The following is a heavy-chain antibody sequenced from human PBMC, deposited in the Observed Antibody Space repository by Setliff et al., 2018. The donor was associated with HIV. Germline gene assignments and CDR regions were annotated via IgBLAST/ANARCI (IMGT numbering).Heavy chain of an antibody. CDR3: ARDAAEAGHFDY. CDR1: GLTFSSYW. Sequence: PGGSLRLSCAASGLTFSSYWMSWVRQAPGKGLEWMANIKEDGSEKYYVDSVKGRFTISRDNTKNSLYLQLNSLRAEDTAVYYCARDAAEAGHFDYWGQGTLVTVSS. CDR2: IKEDGSEK. D-gene: IGHD6-13*01. J-gene: IGHJ4*02. V-gene: IGHV3-7*01.